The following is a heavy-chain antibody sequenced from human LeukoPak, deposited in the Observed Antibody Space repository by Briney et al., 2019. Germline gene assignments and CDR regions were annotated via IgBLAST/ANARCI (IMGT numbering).Heavy chain of an antibody. CDR1: GFTFDDYA. D-gene: IGHD6-13*01. J-gene: IGHJ4*02. CDR2: ISGDGGST. V-gene: IGHV3-43*02. Sequence: GGSLRLSCAASGFTFDDYAMHWVRQAPGKGLEWVSLISGDGGSTYYADSVKGRFTISRDNSKNSLYLQMNSLRTEDTALYYCAKDIYMAAAGLMSDYWGQGTLVTVSS. CDR3: AKDIYMAAAGLMSDY.